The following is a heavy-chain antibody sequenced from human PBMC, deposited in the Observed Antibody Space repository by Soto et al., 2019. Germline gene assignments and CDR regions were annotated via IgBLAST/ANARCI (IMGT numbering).Heavy chain of an antibody. CDR3: ARSYDNSGYYTHCFDY. Sequence: AGTVALGWAPPRLCSINHFMKWLPQASAKGLEWVGRSRNKANRYTTEYAASVRARFSISRDESKNSLYLQMNSLKSEDTAVYYCARSYDNSGYYTHCFDYWVQGTLVTVSS. CDR1: RLCSINHF. J-gene: IGHJ4*02. CDR2: SRNKANRYTT. D-gene: IGHD3-22*01. V-gene: IGHV3-72*01.